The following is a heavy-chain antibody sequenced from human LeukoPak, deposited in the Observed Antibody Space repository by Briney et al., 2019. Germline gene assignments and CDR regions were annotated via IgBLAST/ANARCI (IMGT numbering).Heavy chain of an antibody. CDR3: ARDTDYYGSGRQGYFDH. J-gene: IGHJ1*01. CDR1: GFSISDIF. V-gene: IGHV3-66*01. D-gene: IGHD3-10*01. CDR2: IFSGGET. Sequence: GGSLRLSCAVSGFSISDIFMGWVRQTPGKGLEWVSLIFSGGETYSADSVKGRFAISKDNSKNTLHLQMNSLRVEDTAMYYCARDTDYYGSGRQGYFDHWGQGTLVTVSS.